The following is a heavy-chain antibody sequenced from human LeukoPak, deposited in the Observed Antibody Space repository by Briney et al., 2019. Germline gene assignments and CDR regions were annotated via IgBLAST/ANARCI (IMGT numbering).Heavy chain of an antibody. Sequence: GGSLRLSCAASGFTFSSYSMNWVRQAPGKGLEWVSSISSSSGYIFYADSVKGRFTISRDNSKKIVYLQMDSLRVDDTAVYYCARGGNQPYYYMDVWGTGTTVTVSS. CDR3: ARGGNQPYYYMDV. J-gene: IGHJ6*03. CDR2: ISSSSGYI. D-gene: IGHD1-14*01. CDR1: GFTFSSYS. V-gene: IGHV3-21*01.